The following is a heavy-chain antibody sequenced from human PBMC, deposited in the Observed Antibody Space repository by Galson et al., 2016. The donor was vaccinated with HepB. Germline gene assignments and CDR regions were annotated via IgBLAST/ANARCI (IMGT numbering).Heavy chain of an antibody. Sequence: SLRLSCAGSGFTFSRSGLNWVRQAPGKGLQWISYISSSVSTIYYADSVMGRFTISRDNARNSVYLQMHSLRDDDTAVYYCARERVRGAFDLWGQGTMVTVSS. CDR2: ISSSVSTI. V-gene: IGHV3-48*02. CDR3: ARERVRGAFDL. J-gene: IGHJ3*01. D-gene: IGHD3-10*01. CDR1: GFTFSRSG.